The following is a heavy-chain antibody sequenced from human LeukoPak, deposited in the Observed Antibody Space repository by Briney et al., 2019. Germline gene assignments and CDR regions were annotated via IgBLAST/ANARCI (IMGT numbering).Heavy chain of an antibody. J-gene: IGHJ4*02. CDR2: IYPGDSDT. CDR3: ARVTGRGYSGYDSFGY. V-gene: IGHV5-51*01. D-gene: IGHD5-12*01. CDR1: GYSFTSYW. Sequence: GESLKISCKGSGYSFTSYWIGWGRQMPGKGLEWMGIIYPGDSDTRYSPSFQGQVTISADKSISTAYLQWSSLKASDTAMYYCARVTGRGYSGYDSFGYWGQGTLVTVSS.